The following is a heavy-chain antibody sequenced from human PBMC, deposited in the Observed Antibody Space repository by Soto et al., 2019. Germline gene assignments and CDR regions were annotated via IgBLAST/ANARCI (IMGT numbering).Heavy chain of an antibody. CDR3: AKPEGYCSSTSCSNFDY. D-gene: IGHD2-2*01. V-gene: IGHV5-51*01. J-gene: IGHJ4*02. CDR2: IYPGDSDT. Sequence: PGESLKIACKGSGFSFTSYWIAWVRQMPGKGLEWMGIIYPGDSDTSYSPSFQGQVTISADKSISTAYLQWSSLKASDTAMYYCAKPEGYCSSTSCSNFDYWGQGTLVTVSS. CDR1: GFSFTSYW.